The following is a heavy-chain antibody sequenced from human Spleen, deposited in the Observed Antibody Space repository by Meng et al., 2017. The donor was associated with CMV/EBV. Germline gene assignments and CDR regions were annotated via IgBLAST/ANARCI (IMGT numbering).Heavy chain of an antibody. Sequence: SETLSLTCTVSGGSISSYYWSWIRQPPGKGLEWIGYIYYSGSTNYNPSLTSRLTISVDTSKNHFSLRLTSVTAADTAVYYCARASRTGSYYDYWGPGTLVTVSS. D-gene: IGHD2-8*02. CDR1: GGSISSYY. CDR3: ARASRTGSYYDY. V-gene: IGHV4-59*01. J-gene: IGHJ4*02. CDR2: IYYSGST.